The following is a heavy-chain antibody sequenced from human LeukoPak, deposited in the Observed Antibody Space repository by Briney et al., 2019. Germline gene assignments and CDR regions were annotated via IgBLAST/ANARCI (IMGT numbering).Heavy chain of an antibody. CDR3: ARGYSGYDS. CDR1: GGSISSSSYY. Sequence: SETLFLTCTVSGGSISSSSYYWGWIRQPPGKGLEWIGSIYYSGSTYYNPSLKSRVTISVDTSKNQFSLKLSSVTAADTAVYYCARGYSGYDSWGQGTLVTVSS. CDR2: IYYSGST. V-gene: IGHV4-39*07. J-gene: IGHJ4*02. D-gene: IGHD5-12*01.